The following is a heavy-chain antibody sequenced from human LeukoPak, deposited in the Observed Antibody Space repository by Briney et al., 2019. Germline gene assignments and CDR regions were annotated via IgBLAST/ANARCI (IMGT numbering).Heavy chain of an antibody. CDR1: GFTFSNYR. J-gene: IGHJ6*04. CDR2: ISSSGSTI. Sequence: GGSLTLSCAASGFTFSNYRLRWVRQAPGKGLEGVSYISSSGSTIYYADSVKGRFTISRDNAKNSLYLQMNSLRAEDTAVYYCAELGITMIGGVWGKGTTVTISS. CDR3: AELGITMIGGV. D-gene: IGHD3-10*02. V-gene: IGHV3-48*04.